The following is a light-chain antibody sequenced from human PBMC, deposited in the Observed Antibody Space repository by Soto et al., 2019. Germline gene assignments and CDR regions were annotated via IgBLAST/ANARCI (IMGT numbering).Light chain of an antibody. Sequence: DIVMTQSPDSLAVSLGERATINCKSSQSVLYNNKESLAWFQQKPGQPPKLLIYWASTRESGVPDRFSGSGSGTDFTLTISRLQAEDVAVYYCQQYYSIPLTFGGGTKVEIK. V-gene: IGKV4-1*01. CDR2: WAS. J-gene: IGKJ4*01. CDR1: QSVLYNNKES. CDR3: QQYYSIPLT.